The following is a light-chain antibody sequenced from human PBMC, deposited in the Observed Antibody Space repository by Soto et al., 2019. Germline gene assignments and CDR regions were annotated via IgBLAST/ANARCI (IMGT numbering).Light chain of an antibody. V-gene: IGKV1-33*01. CDR3: QQYDKLPIT. J-gene: IGKJ5*01. CDR2: DAS. CDR1: QDISNC. Sequence: DIQLTQSPSSLSASVGDRVTISCQASQDISNCLNWYLQKPGKAPKLLIYDASNLQKGVPSRFSGSGSGTDFTFTISSLQPEDIATYYCQQYDKLPITFGQGTRLEIK.